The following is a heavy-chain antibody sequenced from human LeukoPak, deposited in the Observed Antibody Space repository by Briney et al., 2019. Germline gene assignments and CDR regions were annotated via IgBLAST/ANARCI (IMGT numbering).Heavy chain of an antibody. Sequence: GGSLRLSCVASGLSFSSYSMHWVRQAPGKGLEWVGVISYDGSDEYYTDSVKGRFTISRDNSKNTVYLQMNSLRADDTAVYYCARDFTPEWFDIHWGQGTLVTIS. CDR3: ARDFTPEWFDIH. CDR1: GLSFSSYS. D-gene: IGHD3-3*01. CDR2: ISYDGSDE. V-gene: IGHV3-30*04. J-gene: IGHJ4*02.